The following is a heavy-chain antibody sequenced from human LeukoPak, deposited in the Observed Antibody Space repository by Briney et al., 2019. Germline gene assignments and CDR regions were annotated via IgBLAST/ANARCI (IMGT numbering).Heavy chain of an antibody. CDR2: IYHSGST. V-gene: IGHV4-30-2*01. CDR3: ASLPFIVVVPAAMGDYYYGMDV. D-gene: IGHD2-2*01. Sequence: SETLSLTCAVSGGSFSSGGYSWSWIRQPPGTGLEWFGYIYHSGSTYYNPSLKSRVTISVDRSKNQFSLKLSSVTAADTAVYYCASLPFIVVVPAAMGDYYYGMDVWGKGTTVTVSS. J-gene: IGHJ6*04. CDR1: GGSFSSGGYS.